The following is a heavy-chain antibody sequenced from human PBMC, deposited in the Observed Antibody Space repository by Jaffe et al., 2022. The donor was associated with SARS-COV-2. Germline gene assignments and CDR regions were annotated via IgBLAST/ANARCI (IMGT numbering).Heavy chain of an antibody. J-gene: IGHJ6*03. CDR3: ARDLEGESIGEIFIDYYYYMDV. V-gene: IGHV3-7*01. CDR2: IKDNGIEK. Sequence: EVLLVESGGGLVQPGGSLRLSCEASGFTISSYWMTWVRQAPGKGLEWVANIKDNGIEKYYVDSVKGRFTISRDNAKNSMYLQMNGLRADDTAIYYCARDLEGESIGEIFIDYYYYMDVWGKGTAVTVAS. CDR1: GFTISSYW. D-gene: IGHD3-3*01.